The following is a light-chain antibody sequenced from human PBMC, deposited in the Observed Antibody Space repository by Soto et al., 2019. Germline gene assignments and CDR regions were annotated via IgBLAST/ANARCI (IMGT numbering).Light chain of an antibody. J-gene: IGKJ3*01. CDR3: QQSYTTLYT. V-gene: IGKV1-39*01. CDR2: TAS. CDR1: EIIGNH. Sequence: DIQMTQSPSSLSASVGDRVTITSRASEIIGNHLNWYQQKPGKVPKLLIFTASTLQSGVPSRFSGSGSGTDFTLTISSLQPEDFATYYCQQSYTTLYTFGPGTKVDVK.